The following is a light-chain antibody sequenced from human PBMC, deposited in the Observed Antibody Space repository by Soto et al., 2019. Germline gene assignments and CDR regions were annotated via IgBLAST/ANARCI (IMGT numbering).Light chain of an antibody. J-gene: IGKJ1*01. CDR2: DAS. Sequence: DIQMTQSPSTLSASVGDRVTITCRASQSIGNWLAWYQQKPGKAPKLLIYDASSLESGVPSRFSGSGSGTEFTLSISSLQPDDFATYYCQQYNSYSSTFGHGTNVEVK. CDR3: QQYNSYSST. V-gene: IGKV1-5*01. CDR1: QSIGNW.